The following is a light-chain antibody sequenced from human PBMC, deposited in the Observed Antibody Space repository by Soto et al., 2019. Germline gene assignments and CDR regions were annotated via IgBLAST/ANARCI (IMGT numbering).Light chain of an antibody. Sequence: QSVLTQPPSVSGAPGQRVTISCTGSSSNIGARYDVHWYQQLPGTAPKLLIYGNTNRPSGVPDRFSGSKSGTSASLAITGLQAEDEADYYCQSYDSRLSAWVFGGGTKLTAL. V-gene: IGLV1-40*01. CDR2: GNT. CDR3: QSYDSRLSAWV. J-gene: IGLJ3*02. CDR1: SSNIGARYD.